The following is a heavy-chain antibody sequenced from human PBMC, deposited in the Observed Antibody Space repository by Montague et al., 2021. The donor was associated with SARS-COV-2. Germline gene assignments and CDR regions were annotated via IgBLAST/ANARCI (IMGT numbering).Heavy chain of an antibody. Sequence: SETLSLTCTVSGGSISTSSYYWGWLRLPPGKGLEWIGTIYYSGSTYYNPSLTSRVTISVDTSKNQFSLKLTSVTAADTAVYYCARHYYCDTSGQTPPFDYWGPGTLVTVSS. D-gene: IGHD3-22*01. CDR3: ARHYYCDTSGQTPPFDY. CDR2: IYYSGST. CDR1: GGSISTSSYY. J-gene: IGHJ4*02. V-gene: IGHV4-39*01.